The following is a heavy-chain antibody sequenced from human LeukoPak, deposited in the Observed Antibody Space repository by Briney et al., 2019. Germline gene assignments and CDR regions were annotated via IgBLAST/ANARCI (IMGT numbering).Heavy chain of an antibody. V-gene: IGHV3-21*01. D-gene: IGHD3-3*01. Sequence: GGSLRLSCAASEFTFSSYNTNWVRQAPGKGLEWVSSISSSSKYIYYADSVKGRFTISRDNAKNSLYLQMNSLRAEDTAVYYCAREPFWSGYFSNLHFDYWGRGTLVTVSS. J-gene: IGHJ4*02. CDR2: ISSSSKYI. CDR3: AREPFWSGYFSNLHFDY. CDR1: EFTFSSYN.